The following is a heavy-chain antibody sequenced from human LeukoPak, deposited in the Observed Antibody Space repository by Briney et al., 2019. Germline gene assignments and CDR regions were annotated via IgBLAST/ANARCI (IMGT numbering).Heavy chain of an antibody. D-gene: IGHD2-2*01. J-gene: IGHJ3*02. V-gene: IGHV3-33*01. CDR3: ARDQYCSSTSCYDRAFDI. CDR2: IWYDGSNK. CDR1: GFTFSSYG. Sequence: GGSLRLSCAASGFTFSSYGMHWVRQAPGKGLEWVAGIWYDGSNKYYADSVKGRFTISRDNSKNTLYLQMNSLRAEDTAVYYCARDQYCSSTSCYDRAFDIWGQGTMVTVSS.